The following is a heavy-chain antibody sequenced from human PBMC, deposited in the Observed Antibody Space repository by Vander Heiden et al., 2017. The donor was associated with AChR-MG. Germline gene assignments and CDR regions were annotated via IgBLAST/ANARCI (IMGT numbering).Heavy chain of an antibody. V-gene: IGHV3-30*18. Sequence: QVQLEACGGGVVSSGRSLRPSCAASGFTFRSPGRHWVRQAPRKALEWVAVISYEGSNKYYADSVKSRFTISRDNSKNTLYLQMNSLRAEDTAVYYCAKGGDYGDYYYYYYMDVWGKGTTVTVSS. CDR1: GFTFRSPG. D-gene: IGHD4-17*01. CDR3: AKGGDYGDYYYYYYMDV. J-gene: IGHJ6*03. CDR2: ISYEGSNK.